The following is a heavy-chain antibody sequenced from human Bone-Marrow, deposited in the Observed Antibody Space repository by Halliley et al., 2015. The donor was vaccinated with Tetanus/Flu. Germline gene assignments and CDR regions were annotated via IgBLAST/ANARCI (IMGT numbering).Heavy chain of an antibody. CDR1: GYTFTNYW. V-gene: IGHV5-51*03. D-gene: IGHD2-21*01. CDR2: IYPGDSDT. CDR3: SRSLRDSQPFYFDY. J-gene: IGHJ4*01. Sequence: QLVQSGAEVKKPGESLKISCKGSGYTFTNYWIGWVRQVPGKGLEWMGIIYPGDSDTRYSPSFQGQGTVSADKSISTAYLQWSNLKASDTAMYYCSRSLRDSQPFYFDYWGLGTLFTISS.